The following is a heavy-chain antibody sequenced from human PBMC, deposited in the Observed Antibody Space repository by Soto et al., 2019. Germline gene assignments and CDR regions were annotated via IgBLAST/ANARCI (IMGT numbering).Heavy chain of an antibody. V-gene: IGHV3-30-3*01. CDR1: GFTFSSYA. Sequence: QVQLVESGGGVVQPGRSLRLSCAASGFTFSSYAMHWVRQAPGQGLEWVAVISYDGSNKYYAASVKGRFTISRDNSKNMLYLQMNSLRAEDTAVYYCARDPLWGTAMVLWYFDLWGRGTLVTVSS. D-gene: IGHD5-18*01. CDR3: ARDPLWGTAMVLWYFDL. J-gene: IGHJ2*01. CDR2: ISYDGSNK.